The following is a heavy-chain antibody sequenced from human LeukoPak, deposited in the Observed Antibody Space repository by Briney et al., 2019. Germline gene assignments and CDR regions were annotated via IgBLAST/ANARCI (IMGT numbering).Heavy chain of an antibody. J-gene: IGHJ4*02. CDR1: GYTFTSYG. Sequence: ASVKVSCKASGYTFTSYGISWVRQAPGQGLEWMGWISAYNGNTNYAQKLQGRVTMTTDASTSTAYMELRSLRSDDTAVYYCARSSGSYPHRTFDYWGQGTLVTVSS. CDR3: ARSSGSYPHRTFDY. D-gene: IGHD1-26*01. CDR2: ISAYNGNT. V-gene: IGHV1-18*01.